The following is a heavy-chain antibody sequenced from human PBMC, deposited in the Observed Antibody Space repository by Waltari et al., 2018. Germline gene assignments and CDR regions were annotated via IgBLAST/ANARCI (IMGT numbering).Heavy chain of an antibody. Sequence: QLHLQESGPRLVRPPEILSLTCSVANGSITSHNYPWGWIRQSPGKPLELVGSISYSGRTYYNPSLKSRLTLSIDTSKNHFTLNLRSVTAADAAVYYCASSSCLYSCGLGVWGQGTTVSVSS. J-gene: IGHJ6*02. V-gene: IGHV4-39*01. CDR3: ASSSCLYSCGLGV. CDR1: NGSITSHNYP. CDR2: ISYSGRT.